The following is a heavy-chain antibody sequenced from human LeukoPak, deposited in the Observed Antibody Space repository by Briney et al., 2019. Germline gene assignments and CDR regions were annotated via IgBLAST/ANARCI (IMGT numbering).Heavy chain of an antibody. CDR1: GFTFIKYS. V-gene: IGHV3-23*01. Sequence: GGSLRLSCAASGFTFIKYSMTWVRQAPGKGREWVSAITGSGAFTDYADSVKGRFTISRDNSKNMLYLQMNSLSAEDTAVYYCAKDLRKRPYITMIVEKGYYYYYMDVWGKGTTVTVSS. J-gene: IGHJ6*03. D-gene: IGHD3-22*01. CDR3: AKDLRKRPYITMIVEKGYYYYYMDV. CDR2: ITGSGAFT.